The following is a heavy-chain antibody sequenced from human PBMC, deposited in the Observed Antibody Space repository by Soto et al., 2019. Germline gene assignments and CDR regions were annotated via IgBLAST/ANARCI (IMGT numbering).Heavy chain of an antibody. CDR2: IGGGNDISR. J-gene: IGHJ5*02. CDR1: GLNFSPYA. V-gene: IGHV3-23*01. CDR3: TKVPARTPRAFFDH. Sequence: GSLRLSGAASGLNFSPYAMSCVRQAPGRGLEWVSGIGGGNDISRHYKDSVEGRFTISRDNSKILLYLDMNNLRVEDTGVYYCTKVPARTPRAFFDHWGQGIMVTV.